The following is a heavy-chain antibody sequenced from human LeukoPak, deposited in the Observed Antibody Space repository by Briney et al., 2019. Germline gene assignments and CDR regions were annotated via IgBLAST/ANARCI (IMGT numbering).Heavy chain of an antibody. CDR1: GGSMSSSSYF. Sequence: SETLSLTCTVSGGSMSSSSYFWGWIRQPPGKGLEWLGSIYYSGRAYYNPSLKSRVSISVDTSKNQFSLKLSSVTAADTAVYYCARGYYGRGDYWGQGTLVTVSS. CDR3: ARGYYGRGDY. J-gene: IGHJ4*02. D-gene: IGHD3-10*02. V-gene: IGHV4-39*07. CDR2: IYYSGRA.